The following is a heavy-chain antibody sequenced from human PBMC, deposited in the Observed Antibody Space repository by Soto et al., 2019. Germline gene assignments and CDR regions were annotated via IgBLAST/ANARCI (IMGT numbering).Heavy chain of an antibody. J-gene: IGHJ4*02. CDR1: GFTFSSYG. D-gene: IGHD2-2*01. V-gene: IGHV3-33*01. CDR3: ARDRCGVTNCYGHFDY. Sequence: QVQLVESGGGVVQPGRSLRLSCAASGFTFSSYGMHWVRQAPGKGLEWVAVIWSDGSKKYYADSVKGRFTISRDNSKNTMYLQMDSLRAEDTAMYYCARDRCGVTNCYGHFDYWGQGSLVTVSS. CDR2: IWSDGSKK.